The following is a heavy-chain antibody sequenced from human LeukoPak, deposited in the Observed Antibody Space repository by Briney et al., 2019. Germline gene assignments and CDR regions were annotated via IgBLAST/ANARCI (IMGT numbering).Heavy chain of an antibody. V-gene: IGHV1-8*02. CDR1: GGTFSNYD. CDR3: ARTDWHYFLF. D-gene: IGHD3/OR15-3a*01. Sequence: ASVKVSCKASGGTFSNYDISWVRQAPGQGLEWMGWMNPNSGNTVYAQKFQGRVTMTRDTSISTAYMELSSLRSDDTAVYYCARTDWHYFLFWGQGTLISVTS. J-gene: IGHJ4*02. CDR2: MNPNSGNT.